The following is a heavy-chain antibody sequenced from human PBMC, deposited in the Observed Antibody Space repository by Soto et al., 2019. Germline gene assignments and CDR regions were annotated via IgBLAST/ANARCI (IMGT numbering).Heavy chain of an antibody. CDR2: IIPIFDIT. D-gene: IGHD2-21*01. V-gene: IGHV1-69*01. Sequence: QVQLVQSGAEVKKPGSSVKVSCKASGGTFRSYSISWVRQAPGQGLEWMGGIIPIFDITNYAQKFQGRVTITAGESTSTAYMELSSLGSDDTAVYYCARPDEGCYSSNNHYYYALDVWGQGTTVTV. CDR1: GGTFRSYS. CDR3: ARPDEGCYSSNNHYYYALDV. J-gene: IGHJ6*02.